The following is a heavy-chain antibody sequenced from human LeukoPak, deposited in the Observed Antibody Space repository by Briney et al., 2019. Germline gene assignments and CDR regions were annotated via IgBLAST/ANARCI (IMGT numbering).Heavy chain of an antibody. D-gene: IGHD2-2*01. V-gene: IGHV4-59*01. J-gene: IGHJ3*02. CDR3: AGIVVVPAATPRDAFNI. Sequence: SETLSLTCTVSGGSISSYYWSWIRQPPGKGLEWIGYIYYSGSTNYNPSLKSRVTISVDTSKNQFSLKLSSVTAADTAVYYCAGIVVVPAATPRDAFNIWGQGTMVTVSS. CDR1: GGSISSYY. CDR2: IYYSGST.